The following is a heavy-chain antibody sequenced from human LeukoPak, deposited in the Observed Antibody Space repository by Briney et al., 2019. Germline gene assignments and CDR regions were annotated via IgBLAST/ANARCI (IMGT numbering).Heavy chain of an antibody. CDR3: AKDADYYYYYMDV. J-gene: IGHJ6*03. V-gene: IGHV3-9*01. CDR1: GFTFDDYA. CDR2: ISWNSGSI. Sequence: GRSLRLACAASGFTFDDYAMHWVRQAPGKGLEWVSGISWNSGSIGYADSVKGRFTISRDNAKNSLYLQMNSLRAEDTALYYCAKDADYYYYYMDVWGKGTTVTVSS.